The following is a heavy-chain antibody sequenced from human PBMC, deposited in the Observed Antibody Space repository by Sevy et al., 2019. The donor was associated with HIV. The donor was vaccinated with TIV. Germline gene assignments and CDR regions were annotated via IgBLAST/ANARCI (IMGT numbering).Heavy chain of an antibody. D-gene: IGHD3-3*01. Sequence: LKISCAASGFTFSDYYMSWIRQAPGKGLEWVSYISSSGSTIYYAESVKGRFTISRDNAKNSLYLQMNSLRAEDTAVYYCARKNYDFWSGSYDAFDIWGQGTMVTVSS. CDR3: ARKNYDFWSGSYDAFDI. J-gene: IGHJ3*02. CDR2: ISSSGSTI. V-gene: IGHV3-11*01. CDR1: GFTFSDYY.